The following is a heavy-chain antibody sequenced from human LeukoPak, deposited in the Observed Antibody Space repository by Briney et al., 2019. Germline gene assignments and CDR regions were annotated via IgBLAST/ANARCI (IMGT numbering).Heavy chain of an antibody. J-gene: IGHJ4*02. CDR1: GFSFSSYS. CDR3: ARDHHNWNCLDY. Sequence: GGSLRLSCTTSGFSFSSYSMNWVRQTPGKGLEWVANIKQDGSEKYYVDSVKGRFTISRDNAKNSLYLQMNSLRAEDTAVYYCARDHHNWNCLDYWGQGTLVTVSS. D-gene: IGHD1-7*01. CDR2: IKQDGSEK. V-gene: IGHV3-7*01.